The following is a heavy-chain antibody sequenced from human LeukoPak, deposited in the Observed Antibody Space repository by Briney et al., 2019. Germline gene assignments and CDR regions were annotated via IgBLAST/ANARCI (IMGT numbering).Heavy chain of an antibody. CDR2: ISSNGGST. Sequence: AGGSLRHSCSASGFTFSSYAMHWVRQAPGKGLEYVSAISSNGGSTYYADSVKGRFTISRDNSKNTLYLQMSSLRAEDTAVHYCVKATPGDSSGYYYPFRSWGQGTLVTVSS. V-gene: IGHV3-64D*09. CDR1: GFTFSSYA. D-gene: IGHD3-22*01. J-gene: IGHJ5*02. CDR3: VKATPGDSSGYYYPFRS.